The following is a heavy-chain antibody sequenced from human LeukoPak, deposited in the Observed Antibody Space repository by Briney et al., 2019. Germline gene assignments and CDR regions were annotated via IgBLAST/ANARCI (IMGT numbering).Heavy chain of an antibody. CDR2: IHYTGAT. Sequence: SETLSLTCAVYGGSITGYYWSWIRQTPGRGLEWVGEIHYTGATSYNPSLKSRATISTDTSKNQFSLRLSSVTAADTAVYYYARGNILTGYCFDFWGQGALVTVSS. V-gene: IGHV4-34*01. CDR1: GGSITGYY. J-gene: IGHJ4*02. CDR3: ARGNILTGYCFDF. D-gene: IGHD3-9*01.